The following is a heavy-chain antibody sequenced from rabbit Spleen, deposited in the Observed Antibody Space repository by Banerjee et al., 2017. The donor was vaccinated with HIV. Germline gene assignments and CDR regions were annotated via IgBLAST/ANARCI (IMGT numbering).Heavy chain of an antibody. CDR2: IVSGSSGST. J-gene: IGHJ3*01. CDR3: ARDLDGVIGWNFGW. D-gene: IGHD4-1*01. V-gene: IGHV1S40*01. CDR1: GFSFSGSYW. Sequence: QSLEESGGGLVQPGASLTLTCKDSGFSFSGSYWICWVRQAPGKGLETIACIVSGSSGSTWYASWAKGRFTSSKTSSTTVTLQMTSLTAADTATYFCARDLDGVIGWNFGWWGQGTLVTVS.